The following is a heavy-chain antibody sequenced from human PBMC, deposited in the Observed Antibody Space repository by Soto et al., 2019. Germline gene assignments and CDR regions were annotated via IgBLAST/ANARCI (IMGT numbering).Heavy chain of an antibody. CDR3: ARGLRFLVDY. CDR1: GFTFSSYA. CDR2: ISYDGSNK. J-gene: IGHJ4*02. Sequence: QVQLVESGGGVVQPGRSLRLSCAASGFTFSSYAMHWVRQAPGKGLEWVAVISYDGSNKYYADSVKGRFTISRDNSKNTLYLQVNSLRAEDTAVYYCARGLRFLVDYWGQGTLVTVSS. V-gene: IGHV3-30-3*01. D-gene: IGHD3-3*01.